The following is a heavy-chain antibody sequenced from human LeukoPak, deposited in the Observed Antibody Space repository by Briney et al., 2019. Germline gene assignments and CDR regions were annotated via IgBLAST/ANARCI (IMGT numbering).Heavy chain of an antibody. Sequence: GGSLRLSCAASEFSVGSNYMTWVRQAPGKGLEWVSFIYSDNTHYSDSVKGRFTISRDNSKNTLYLQMNSLRAEDTAVYYCARGPSYSSSWYNWFDPWGQGTLVTVSS. CDR1: EFSVGSNY. V-gene: IGHV3-66*01. CDR2: IYSDNT. J-gene: IGHJ5*02. CDR3: ARGPSYSSSWYNWFDP. D-gene: IGHD6-13*01.